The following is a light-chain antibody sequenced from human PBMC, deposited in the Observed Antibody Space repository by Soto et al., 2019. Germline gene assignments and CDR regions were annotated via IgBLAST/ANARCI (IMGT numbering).Light chain of an antibody. CDR1: QSVGSSY. V-gene: IGKV3-20*01. CDR3: QQYSRSLFT. Sequence: EIVLTQSPGTLSLSSGERATLSCRASQSVGSSYLAWYQQKPGQAPRLLIYGASSRATGIPDRFSGSGSGTDFTLTISRLEPEDFALYYCQQYSRSLFTFGPGTKVDIK. J-gene: IGKJ3*01. CDR2: GAS.